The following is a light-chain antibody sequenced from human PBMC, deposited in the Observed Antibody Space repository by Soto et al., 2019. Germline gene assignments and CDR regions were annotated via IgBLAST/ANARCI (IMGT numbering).Light chain of an antibody. V-gene: IGLV1-51*01. CDR1: SSNIGNNY. Sequence: QSVLTQPPSVSAAPGQKVTISCSGSSSNIGNNYVSWYQQLPGTATKLLIYERPSGIRDRFSGSKSGTSATLGITGLQTGDEAEYYCGTWDSSLSAVVFGGGTKLTVL. CDR3: GTWDSSLSAVV. J-gene: IGLJ2*01.